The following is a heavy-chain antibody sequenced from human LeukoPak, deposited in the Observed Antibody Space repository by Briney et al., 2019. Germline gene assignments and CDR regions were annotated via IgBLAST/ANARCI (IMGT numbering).Heavy chain of an antibody. Sequence: ASVKVSCKASGYTFTGYYMHWVRQAPGQGLEWMGWINPNSGGTNYAQKFQGRVTMTRDTSISTAYMELSRLRSDDTAVYYCARVRAFSNWFDPWGQGTLDTVSS. D-gene: IGHD3-16*01. CDR3: ARVRAFSNWFDP. V-gene: IGHV1-2*02. CDR1: GYTFTGYY. CDR2: INPNSGGT. J-gene: IGHJ5*02.